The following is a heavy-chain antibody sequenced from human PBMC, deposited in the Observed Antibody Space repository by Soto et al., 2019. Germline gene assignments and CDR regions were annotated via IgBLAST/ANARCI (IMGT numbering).Heavy chain of an antibody. Sequence: GGSLRLSCAASGFTFSSYGMHWVRQAPGKGLEWVAVISYDGSNKFYADSVKGRFTISRDNSKNTLYLQMNSLRAEDTAVYYCAKGRARACSSTSCYFLNYYHGMDVWGKGTKVTVSS. J-gene: IGHJ6*04. CDR3: AKGRARACSSTSCYFLNYYHGMDV. CDR1: GFTFSSYG. V-gene: IGHV3-30*18. D-gene: IGHD2-2*01. CDR2: ISYDGSNK.